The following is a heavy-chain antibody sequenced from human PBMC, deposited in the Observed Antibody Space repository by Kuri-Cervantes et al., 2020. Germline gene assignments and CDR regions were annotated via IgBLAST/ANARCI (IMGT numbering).Heavy chain of an antibody. J-gene: IGHJ6*02. Sequence: ESLEISCTVSGGSVSSGSYYWSWIRQPPGKGLEWIGYIYYSGSTNYNPSLKSRVTISVDTSKNQFSLKLSSVTAADTAVYYCASPLRSHRGPYYYGMDVWGQGTTVTVSS. CDR2: IYYSGST. V-gene: IGHV4-61*01. CDR3: ASPLRSHRGPYYYGMDV. CDR1: GGSVSSGSYY. D-gene: IGHD3-3*01.